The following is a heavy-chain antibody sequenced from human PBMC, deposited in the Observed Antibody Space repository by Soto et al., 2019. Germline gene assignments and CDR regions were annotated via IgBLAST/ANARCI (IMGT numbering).Heavy chain of an antibody. D-gene: IGHD2-21*01. CDR2: MNPNTGNI. Sequence: QVELVQSGAEVKKPGASVKVSCQASEDTFTHYDINWVRQATGQGLEWMGWMNPNTGNIDYAHKFQGRLTMTSDTSTRTVYMELISLRSDDTAVYYCLRRVASGHRSGFDPWGQGTLVTVSS. J-gene: IGHJ5*02. CDR1: EDTFTHYD. V-gene: IGHV1-8*02. CDR3: LRRVASGHRSGFDP.